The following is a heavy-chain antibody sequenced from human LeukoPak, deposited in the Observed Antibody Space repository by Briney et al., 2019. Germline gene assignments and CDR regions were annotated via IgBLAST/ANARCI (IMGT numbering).Heavy chain of an antibody. CDR3: ARHSTLIASGDY. CDR1: GYSFTSYW. D-gene: IGHD3-22*01. V-gene: IGHV5-51*01. Sequence: GESRKISCKGSGYSFTSYWIGWLRQMPGKGLEWVGIIYPGDSDTRYSPSFQGQVTISADKSIHAAYLPWSSLKASDTAMYYCARHSTLIASGDYWGQGTLVTVSS. CDR2: IYPGDSDT. J-gene: IGHJ4*02.